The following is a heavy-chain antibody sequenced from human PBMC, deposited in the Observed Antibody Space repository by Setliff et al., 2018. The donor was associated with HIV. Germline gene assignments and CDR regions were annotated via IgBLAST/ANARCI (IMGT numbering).Heavy chain of an antibody. CDR1: GYTFSNYC. J-gene: IGHJ6*02. V-gene: IGHV5-51*01. CDR3: AKHLSPGSGWYSKARGMDV. D-gene: IGHD6-19*01. CDR2: IYPGNPDT. Sequence: GESLKISCKDSGYTFSNYCIAWVRQMPGKGLEWMGIIYPGNPDTTYSPSFQGQVTISADKSISTAYLQWSSLKASDTAMYYCAKHLSPGSGWYSKARGMDVWGQGTTVTVSS.